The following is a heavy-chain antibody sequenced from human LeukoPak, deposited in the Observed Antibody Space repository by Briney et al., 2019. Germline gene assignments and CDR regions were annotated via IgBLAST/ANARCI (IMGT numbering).Heavy chain of an antibody. CDR3: ARRGPKGSYAFDI. J-gene: IGHJ3*02. CDR2: IIPIFGTA. CDR1: GGTFSSYA. V-gene: IGHV1-69*01. Sequence: SVKVSCKASGGTFSSYAISWVRQAPGQGLEWMGGIIPIFGTANYAQKFQGRVTITADESTSTAYMELSSLRTEDTAVYYCARRGPKGSYAFDIWGQGTMVTVSS.